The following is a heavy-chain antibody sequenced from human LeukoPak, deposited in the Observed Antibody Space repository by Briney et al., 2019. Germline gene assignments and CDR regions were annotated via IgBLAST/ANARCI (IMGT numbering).Heavy chain of an antibody. Sequence: PGGSLRLSCAASGFTFSSYAMHWVRQAPGKGLEWVAVISYDGSNKYYADSVKGRFTISRDNSKNTLYLQMNSLRAEDTAVYYCARVNRYYGSGTYYHDAFDVWGRGTMVTVSS. J-gene: IGHJ3*01. CDR1: GFTFSSYA. V-gene: IGHV3-30-3*01. D-gene: IGHD3-10*01. CDR2: ISYDGSNK. CDR3: ARVNRYYGSGTYYHDAFDV.